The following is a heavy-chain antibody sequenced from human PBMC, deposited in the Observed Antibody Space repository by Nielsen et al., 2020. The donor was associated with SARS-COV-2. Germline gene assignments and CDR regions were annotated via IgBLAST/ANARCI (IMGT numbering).Heavy chain of an antibody. CDR2: ISSTSSHI. CDR3: ARGPEYSRAVLSYYYGMDV. J-gene: IGHJ6*02. CDR1: GFTFSTYS. V-gene: IGHV3-21*01. Sequence: GESLKISCAASGFTFSTYSMNWVRQAPGKGLEWVSSISSTSSHIYYADSVKGRFTISRDNAKNSLYLQMNSLRAEDTAVYYCARGPEYSRAVLSYYYGMDVWGQGTTVTVSS. D-gene: IGHD6-6*01.